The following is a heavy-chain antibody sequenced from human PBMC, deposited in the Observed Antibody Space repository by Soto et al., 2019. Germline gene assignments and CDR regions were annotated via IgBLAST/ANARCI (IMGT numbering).Heavy chain of an antibody. Sequence: LILSCAASGFTFSSDGMDVVRQAPGKGPEWVAGISYDGSNKYYADSVKGRLTISRDNSKNTLYLQMNSLSAAATVVYYCAEALGDGYCYWGQGTRVT. D-gene: IGHD5-12*01. J-gene: IGHJ4*02. V-gene: IGHV3-30*18. CDR1: GFTFSSDG. CDR3: AEALGDGYCY. CDR2: ISYDGSNK.